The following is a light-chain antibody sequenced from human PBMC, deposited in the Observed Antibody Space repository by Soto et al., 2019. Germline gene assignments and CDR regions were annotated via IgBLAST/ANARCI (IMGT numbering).Light chain of an antibody. J-gene: IGKJ1*01. CDR3: QQYNSYSWT. V-gene: IGKV1-5*01. CDR2: DAS. Sequence: DIQMTQFPSSLSASVGDRFTMTFRSSQSISSWLAWYQQKPGKAPKLLIYDASSLESGVPSRFSGSGSGTEFTLTISSLQPDDFATYYCQQYNSYSWTFGQGTKVDIK. CDR1: QSISSW.